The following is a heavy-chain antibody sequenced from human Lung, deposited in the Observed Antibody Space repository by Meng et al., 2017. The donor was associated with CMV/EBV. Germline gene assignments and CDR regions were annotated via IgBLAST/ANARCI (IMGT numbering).Heavy chain of an antibody. V-gene: IGHV3-21*01. Sequence: ESXKISXEASGFTFSSYSVNWVRQAPGKGLEWVSSISSNSKYIFYADSVKGRFTISRDNAKNALHLQMNSLRDEDTALYYCARVYCSRGSCSFDYWGQGTXVTVSS. D-gene: IGHD2-15*01. CDR1: GFTFSSYS. CDR2: ISSNSKYI. CDR3: ARVYCSRGSCSFDY. J-gene: IGHJ4*02.